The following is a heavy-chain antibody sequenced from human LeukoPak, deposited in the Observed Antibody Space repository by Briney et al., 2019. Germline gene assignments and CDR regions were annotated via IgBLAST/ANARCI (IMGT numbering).Heavy chain of an antibody. CDR1: GFTFSSYA. V-gene: IGHV3-30-3*01. D-gene: IGHD5-24*01. J-gene: IGHJ4*02. CDR2: VSYDGFNK. Sequence: GGSLRLSCAASGFTFSSYAMHWVRQAPGRGLEWVALVSYDGFNKYYADSVKGRFTISRDNSKNTLYLQMSSLRAEDTAVYYCARETATTDYWGQGTLVTVSS. CDR3: ARETATTDY.